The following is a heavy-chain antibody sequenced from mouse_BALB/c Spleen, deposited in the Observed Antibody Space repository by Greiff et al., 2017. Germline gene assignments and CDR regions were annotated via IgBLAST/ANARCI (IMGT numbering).Heavy chain of an antibody. J-gene: IGHJ4*01. V-gene: IGHV5-17*02. CDR2: ISSGSSTI. CDR3: VFLGSSYAMDY. Sequence: EVQLVESGGGLVQPGGSRKLSCAASGFTFSSFGMHWVRQAPEKGLEWVAYISSGSSTIYYADTVKGRFTISRDNPKNTLFLQMTSLRSEDTAMYYCVFLGSSYAMDYWGQGTSVTVSS. D-gene: IGHD1-1*01. CDR1: GFTFSSFG.